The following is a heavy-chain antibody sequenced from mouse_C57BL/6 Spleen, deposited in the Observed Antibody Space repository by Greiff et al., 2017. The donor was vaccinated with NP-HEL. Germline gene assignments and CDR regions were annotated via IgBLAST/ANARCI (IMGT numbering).Heavy chain of an antibody. CDR3: ARDDRYGNWFAY. CDR1: GYSITSGYY. Sequence: EVKLMASGPGLVKPSQSLSLTCSVTGYSITSGYYWNWIRQFPGNKLEWMGYISYDGSNNYNPSLKNRISIPRDTSKNQFFLKLNSVTTEDTATYYCARDDRYGNWFAYWGQGTLVTVSA. D-gene: IGHD2-1*01. J-gene: IGHJ3*01. V-gene: IGHV3-6*01. CDR2: ISYDGSN.